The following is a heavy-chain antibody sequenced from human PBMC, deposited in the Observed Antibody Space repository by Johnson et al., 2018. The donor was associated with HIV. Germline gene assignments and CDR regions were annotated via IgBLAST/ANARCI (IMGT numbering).Heavy chain of an antibody. Sequence: EVQLLESGGGLVKPGGSLRLSCAASGFTFSSYAMSWVRQAPGKGLEWVSGISDSGGGTYYAASVKGRFTISRDNSKSTVYLQMNSLRVEDTAVYYCANGDYADYVGGIDAFDIWGQGTMVTVSS. V-gene: IGHV3-23*01. D-gene: IGHD4-17*01. CDR1: GFTFSSYA. J-gene: IGHJ3*02. CDR3: ANGDYADYVGGIDAFDI. CDR2: ISDSGGGT.